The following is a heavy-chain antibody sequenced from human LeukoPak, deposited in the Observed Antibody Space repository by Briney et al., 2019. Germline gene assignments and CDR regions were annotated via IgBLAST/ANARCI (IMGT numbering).Heavy chain of an antibody. V-gene: IGHV3-23*01. CDR1: GFTFNIYA. J-gene: IGHJ5*02. Sequence: GGSLRLSCAASGFTFNIYAMSWVRLAPGKGLQWVASMCGSAGCTYYEGSVRGRFTISRDNSKNILYLQMNSLRAEDTAIYYCARDRPNYHESNGHYYNRDGDHWGQGTLVTVSS. CDR2: MCGSAGCT. D-gene: IGHD3-10*01. CDR3: ARDRPNYHESNGHYYNRDGDH.